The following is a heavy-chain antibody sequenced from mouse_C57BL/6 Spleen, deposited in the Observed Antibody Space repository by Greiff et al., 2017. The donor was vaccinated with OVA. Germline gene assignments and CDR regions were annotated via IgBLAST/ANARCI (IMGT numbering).Heavy chain of an antibody. CDR1: GFSLTSYG. V-gene: IGHV2-2*01. CDR3: ARNPGREARDY. J-gene: IGHJ4*01. Sequence: VKLVEPGPGLVQPSQSLSITCTVSGFSLTSYGVHWVRQSPGKGLEWLGVIWSGGSTDYNADFISRLSISKDNSNCQVFFKMNSLQADDTAIYYCARNPGREARDYWGQGTSVTVSS. D-gene: IGHD3-3*01. CDR2: IWSGGST.